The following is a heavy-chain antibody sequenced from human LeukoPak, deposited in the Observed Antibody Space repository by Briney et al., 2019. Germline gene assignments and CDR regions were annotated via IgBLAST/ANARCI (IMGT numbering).Heavy chain of an antibody. Sequence: PGGSLRLSCAASGFTLSSCSMNWVRQAPGKGLEWVSYISSSSSGTIFYADSVKGRFTISRDNAKNSLHLQMNSLRDEDMAVYYCARSTVTPGYWGQGTLVTVSS. J-gene: IGHJ4*02. D-gene: IGHD4-17*01. CDR1: GFTLSSCS. V-gene: IGHV3-48*02. CDR2: ISSSSSGTI. CDR3: ARSTVTPGY.